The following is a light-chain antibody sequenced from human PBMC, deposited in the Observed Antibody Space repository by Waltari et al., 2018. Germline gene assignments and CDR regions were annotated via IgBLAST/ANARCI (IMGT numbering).Light chain of an antibody. CDR1: QSVLYSSNNMNY. Sequence: DIVMTQSPASLAVSLGERATLNRKSSQSVLYSSNNMNYLAWYQQKPGQPPKLLIYWASTRNSGVPDRFSGSGSGTDFTLAISSLQAEDVAVYYCQQYYSTPRTFGGGTKVEIK. V-gene: IGKV4-1*01. J-gene: IGKJ4*01. CDR2: WAS. CDR3: QQYYSTPRT.